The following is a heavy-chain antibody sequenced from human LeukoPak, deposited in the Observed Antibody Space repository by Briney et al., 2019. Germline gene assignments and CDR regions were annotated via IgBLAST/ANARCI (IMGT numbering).Heavy chain of an antibody. V-gene: IGHV4-38-2*01. CDR3: ARLAPDSGSAWS. J-gene: IGHJ5*02. D-gene: IGHD1-26*01. CDR1: GYSISSGYY. Sequence: SETLSLTCAVSGYSISSGYYWGWIRQPPGKGLEWIGSIYHSGSTYYNPSLKSRVTISVDTSKNQFSLKLSSVTVADTAVYYCARLAPDSGSAWSWGQGTLVTVSS. CDR2: IYHSGST.